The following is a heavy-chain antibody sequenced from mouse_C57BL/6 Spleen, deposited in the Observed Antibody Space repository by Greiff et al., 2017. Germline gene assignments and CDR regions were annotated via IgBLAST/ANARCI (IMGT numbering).Heavy chain of an antibody. Sequence: LQESGAELVRPGTSVKVSCKASGYAFTNYLIEWVKQRPGQGLEWIGVINPGSGGTNYNEKFKGKATLTADKSSSTAYMQLSSLTSEDSAVYFCARDGNSLYYAMDYWGQGTSVTVSS. CDR2: INPGSGGT. CDR3: ARDGNSLYYAMDY. J-gene: IGHJ4*01. V-gene: IGHV1-54*01. D-gene: IGHD2-1*01. CDR1: GYAFTNYL.